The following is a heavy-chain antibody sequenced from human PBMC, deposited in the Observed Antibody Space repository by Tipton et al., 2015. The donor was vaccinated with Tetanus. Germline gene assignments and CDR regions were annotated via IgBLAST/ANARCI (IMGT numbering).Heavy chain of an antibody. Sequence: QSGPEVKKPGESLKISCKGSGYSFTSYWIGWVRQMPGKGLEWMGIIYPGDSDTRYSPSFQGQVTISADKSISTAYLQWSSLKASDPAMYYCARVSGIAARPGTFDYWGQGTLVTVSS. CDR3: ARVSGIAARPGTFDY. CDR2: IYPGDSDT. D-gene: IGHD6-6*01. V-gene: IGHV5-51*03. CDR1: GYSFTSYW. J-gene: IGHJ4*02.